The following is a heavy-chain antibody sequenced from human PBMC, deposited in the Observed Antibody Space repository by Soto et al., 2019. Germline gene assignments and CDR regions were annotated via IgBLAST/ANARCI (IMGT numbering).Heavy chain of an antibody. CDR1: GYTFTSYA. Sequence: ASVKGSCKASGYTFTSYAMHWVRQAPGQRLEWMGWINAGNGNTKYSQKFQGRVTNIRDTSATTAYMELTSLTSEDTAVYYCARGPSSGCFDSWGQGTLVTVSS. CDR3: ARGPSSGCFDS. D-gene: IGHD5-12*01. V-gene: IGHV1-3*01. J-gene: IGHJ5*01. CDR2: INAGNGNT.